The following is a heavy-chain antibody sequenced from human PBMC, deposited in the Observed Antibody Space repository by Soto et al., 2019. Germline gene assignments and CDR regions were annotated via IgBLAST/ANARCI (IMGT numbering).Heavy chain of an antibody. D-gene: IGHD5-18*01. J-gene: IGHJ4*02. CDR1: GYTFTSYY. V-gene: IGHV1-46*01. CDR2: INPSGGST. Sequence: GASVKVSCKASGYTFTSYYMHWVRQAPGQGLEWMGIINPSGGSTSYAQKFQGRVTMTRDTSTSTVYMELSSLRSEDTAVYYCARDSRRTVDTAMVNWAPSFDYWGQGTLVTVSS. CDR3: ARDSRRTVDTAMVNWAPSFDY.